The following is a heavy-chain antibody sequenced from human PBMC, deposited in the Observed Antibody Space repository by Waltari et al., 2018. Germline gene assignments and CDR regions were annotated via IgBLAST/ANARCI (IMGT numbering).Heavy chain of an antibody. CDR1: GYTFTGYY. CDR3: MMGAPVDY. D-gene: IGHD1-26*01. CDR2: INPNSGGT. V-gene: IGHV1-2*06. Sequence: QVQLVQSGAEVKKPGASVKVSCKASGYTFTGYYMHWVRQAPGQGLEWMGRINPNSGGTNYAQKFQGRVTITTDESTSTAYMELSSLRSEDTAVYYCMMGAPVDYWGQGTLVTVSS. J-gene: IGHJ4*02.